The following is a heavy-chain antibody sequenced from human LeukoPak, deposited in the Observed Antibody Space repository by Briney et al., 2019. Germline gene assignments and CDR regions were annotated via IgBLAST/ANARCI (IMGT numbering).Heavy chain of an antibody. D-gene: IGHD3-22*01. CDR3: ARPGSYYDSSGYYPH. J-gene: IGHJ4*02. CDR1: GFTFSSYA. Sequence: GGSLRLSCAASGFTFSSYAMSWVRQAPGKGLEWVSAISGSGGSTYYADSVKGRFTISRDNAKNSLYLQMNSLRAEDTAVYYCARPGSYYDSSGYYPHWGQGTLVTVSS. V-gene: IGHV3-23*01. CDR2: ISGSGGST.